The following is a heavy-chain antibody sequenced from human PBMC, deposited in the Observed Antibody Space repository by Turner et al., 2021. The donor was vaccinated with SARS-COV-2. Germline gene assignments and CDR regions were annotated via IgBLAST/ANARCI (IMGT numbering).Heavy chain of an antibody. CDR1: GGSISRYY. V-gene: IGHV4-59*01. CDR2: MYYSGST. J-gene: IGHJ4*02. Sequence: QGQLQGSGPGLVTPSETLSLTCTVSGGSISRYYLSWIRQPPGKGLDWIGYMYYSGSTNYNPSLKSRVTISVDTFKNEVSLKLSSVTAADTAVYYCARGFDYWGQGTLVTVSS. CDR3: ARGFDY.